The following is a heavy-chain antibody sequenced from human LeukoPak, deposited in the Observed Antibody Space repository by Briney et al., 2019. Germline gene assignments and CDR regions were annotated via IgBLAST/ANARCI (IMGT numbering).Heavy chain of an antibody. V-gene: IGHV1-8*01. CDR3: AREGLKSWFDP. CDR1: GYPFPIYD. Sequence: VQVSCNASGYPFPIYDINWVRQATGHGLEWMGWMNPNSGNTGYAQIFQGGVTMTRNTSISTAYMELSSLRSEDTAVYYCAREGLKSWFDPWGQGTLVTVSS. J-gene: IGHJ5*02. CDR2: MNPNSGNT. D-gene: IGHD6-19*01.